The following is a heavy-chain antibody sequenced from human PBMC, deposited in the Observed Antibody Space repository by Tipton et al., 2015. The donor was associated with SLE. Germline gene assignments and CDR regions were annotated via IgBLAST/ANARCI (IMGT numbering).Heavy chain of an antibody. Sequence: SLRLSCAASGFTFRSYAITWVRQAPGKGLEWVSVNYGGGRNSYYADSVKGRFTFSRDDSKNTLYLQMTSLRAEDTAVYYCARGAPREKEYYYYYMDVWGKGTTVTVSS. V-gene: IGHV3-23*03. J-gene: IGHJ6*03. CDR1: GFTFRSYA. CDR3: ARGAPREKEYYYYYMDV. CDR2: NYGGGRNS.